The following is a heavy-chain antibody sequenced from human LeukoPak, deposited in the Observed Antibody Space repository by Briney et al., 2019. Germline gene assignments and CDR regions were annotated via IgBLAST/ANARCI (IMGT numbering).Heavy chain of an antibody. Sequence: GGSLRLSCAASGFTVSTNYMSWVRQAPGKGLEWVSVIYSGGSTYYADSAKGRFTISRDNSKNTLYLQMNSLRAEDTAMYYCARILYGGSYYFDYWGQGTLVTVSS. CDR3: ARILYGGSYYFDY. V-gene: IGHV3-53*01. CDR2: IYSGGST. CDR1: GFTVSTNY. D-gene: IGHD1-26*01. J-gene: IGHJ4*02.